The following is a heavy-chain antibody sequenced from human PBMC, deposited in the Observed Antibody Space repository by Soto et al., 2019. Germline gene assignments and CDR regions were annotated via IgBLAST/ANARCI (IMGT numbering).Heavy chain of an antibody. CDR2: ISGSGGST. J-gene: IGHJ4*02. CDR1: GFTFSSYT. CDR3: AIRPQLWMGPNY. D-gene: IGHD7-27*01. V-gene: IGHV3-23*01. Sequence: EVQLLESGGGLVQPGGSLRLSCAASGFTFSSYTMSWVRQAPGKGLEWVSSISGSGGSTYYADSVKGRFTISRDNSKNALHLQMNTLRAQDTAVYYCAIRPQLWMGPNYCIQGALVAVAS.